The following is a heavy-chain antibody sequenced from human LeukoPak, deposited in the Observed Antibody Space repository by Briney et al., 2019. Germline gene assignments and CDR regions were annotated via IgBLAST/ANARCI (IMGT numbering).Heavy chain of an antibody. V-gene: IGHV3-23*01. Sequence: GGSLRLSCAASGFTFSSYAMSWVRQAPGKGLEWVSALSGSGGSTYYADSVKGRFTISRDNAKNSLYLQINSLRAEDTAFYYCVKDMSSGWSWPPSSPHPGFDYWGQGTLVTVSS. CDR3: VKDMSSGWSWPPSSPHPGFDY. D-gene: IGHD6-19*01. J-gene: IGHJ4*02. CDR1: GFTFSSYA. CDR2: LSGSGGST.